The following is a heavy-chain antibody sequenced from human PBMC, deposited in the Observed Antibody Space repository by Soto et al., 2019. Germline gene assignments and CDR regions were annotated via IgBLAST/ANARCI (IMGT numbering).Heavy chain of an antibody. CDR1: GYTFTNYG. CDR2: ISGYNGNT. CDR3: AREGQAPYYYYGMDV. J-gene: IGHJ6*02. Sequence: QVQVVQSGDEVKKPGASVKVSCKASGYTFTNYGFSWVRQAPGQGLEWMGWISGYNGNTKYAEKFQGRVTMTTDTSTSTAQMEVRSLRSDDTAVYYCAREGQAPYYYYGMDVWGQGTAVTVSS. V-gene: IGHV1-18*01.